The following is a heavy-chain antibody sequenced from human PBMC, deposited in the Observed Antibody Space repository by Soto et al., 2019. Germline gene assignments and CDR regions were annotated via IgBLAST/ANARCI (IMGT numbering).Heavy chain of an antibody. V-gene: IGHV2-5*02. CDR3: AHQEGFAVEYYFDY. D-gene: IGHD2-15*01. CDR2: IYWDDDK. CDR1: GFSLSTSGVG. Sequence: QITLKESGPTLVKPTQTLTLTCTFSGFSLSTSGVGVGWIRQPPGKALEWLALIYWDDDKRYSPSLKSRLTITKDTSKNQVVLTMTNMDPVDTATYSGAHQEGFAVEYYFDYWRQGTLVTVSS. J-gene: IGHJ4*02.